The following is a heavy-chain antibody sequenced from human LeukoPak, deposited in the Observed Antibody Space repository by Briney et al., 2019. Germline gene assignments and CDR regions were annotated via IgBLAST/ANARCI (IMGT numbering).Heavy chain of an antibody. CDR3: ARGTTGAYFGTPPYFDY. J-gene: IGHJ4*02. CDR2: IYYSGST. V-gene: IGHV4-59*01. CDR1: GAPINGYY. Sequence: SEPLSLTWSFAGAPINGYYWSWIRHPPGKGLECIGYIYYSGSTNCNPSLESRVTISLDTSRNQFSLRLRSVTAADTAVYFCARGTTGAYFGTPPYFDYWGQGSLVTVSS. D-gene: IGHD7-27*01.